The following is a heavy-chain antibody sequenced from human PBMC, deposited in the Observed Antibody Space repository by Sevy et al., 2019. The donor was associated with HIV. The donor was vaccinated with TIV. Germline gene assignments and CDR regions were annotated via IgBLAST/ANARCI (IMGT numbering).Heavy chain of an antibody. CDR1: GDSVSSNNAA. CDR3: ARDGLTYGGMDV. CDR2: TFYRSNWYN. D-gene: IGHD1-20*01. Sequence: SQTVSLTCAISGDSVSSNNAAWNWIRQSPSRGLEWLGRTFYRSNWYNDYAVSMKGRITINPDTSKNQLSLQLTSVTTEDTAVYYCARDGLTYGGMDVWGQGTTVTVSS. J-gene: IGHJ6*02. V-gene: IGHV6-1*01.